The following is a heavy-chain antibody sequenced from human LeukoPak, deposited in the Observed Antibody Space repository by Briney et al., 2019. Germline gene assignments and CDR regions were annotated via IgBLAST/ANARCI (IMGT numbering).Heavy chain of an antibody. V-gene: IGHV4-59*01. J-gene: IGHJ4*02. Sequence: SETLSLTCTVSGGSISSYYWSWIRQPPGKGLEWIGYIYYSGSTNYNPSLKSRVTISVDTSKNQFSLKLSSVTAADTAVYYCARGGVAARHYFDYWGQGTLVTVSS. CDR2: IYYSGST. CDR1: GGSISSYY. D-gene: IGHD6-6*01. CDR3: ARGGVAARHYFDY.